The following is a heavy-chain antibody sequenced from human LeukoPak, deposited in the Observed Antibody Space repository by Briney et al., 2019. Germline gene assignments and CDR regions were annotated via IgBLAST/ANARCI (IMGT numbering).Heavy chain of an antibody. D-gene: IGHD3-22*01. CDR2: IYSGGST. J-gene: IGHJ4*02. CDR3: ASPTSDYYDSSGYFGY. V-gene: IGHV3-66*02. CDR1: GFTVSSNY. Sequence: GGSLRLSCAASGFTVSSNYMSWVRQAPGKGLEWVSVIYSGGSTYYADSVKGRFTISRDNSKNTLYLQMNSLRAEDTAVYYCASPTSDYYDSSGYFGYWGQETLVTVSS.